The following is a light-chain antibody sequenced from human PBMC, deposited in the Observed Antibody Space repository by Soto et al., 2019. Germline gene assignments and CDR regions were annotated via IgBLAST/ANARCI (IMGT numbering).Light chain of an antibody. CDR1: QSVSSY. CDR3: QQRSTWPYT. V-gene: IGKV3-11*01. J-gene: IGKJ2*01. CDR2: EAS. Sequence: EIVLTQSPATLSLSPGERATLSCRASQSVSSYLAWYQEHPGQAPRLVIYEASNRATGIPARFSGSGSGTDFTLTISSLEPEDFAVYYCQQRSTWPYTFGQGTKLEIK.